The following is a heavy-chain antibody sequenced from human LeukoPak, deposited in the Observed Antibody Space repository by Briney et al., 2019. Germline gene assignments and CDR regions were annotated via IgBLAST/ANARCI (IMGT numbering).Heavy chain of an antibody. J-gene: IGHJ4*02. Sequence: SETLSLTCTVSGGSISSYYWSWIRQPPGKGLEWIGYISYSGSTYYNPSLKSRVTISVDTSKNQFSLKLSSVTAADTAVYYCARGDCSGGSCYLFDYWGQGALVTVSS. D-gene: IGHD2-15*01. CDR1: GGSISSYY. CDR2: ISYSGST. V-gene: IGHV4-59*08. CDR3: ARGDCSGGSCYLFDY.